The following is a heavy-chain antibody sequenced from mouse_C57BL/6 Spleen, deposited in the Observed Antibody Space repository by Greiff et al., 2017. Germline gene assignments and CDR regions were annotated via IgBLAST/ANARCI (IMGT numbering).Heavy chain of an antibody. CDR3: ARGWLLRFDY. V-gene: IGHV5-17*01. J-gene: IGHJ2*01. CDR1: GFTFSDYG. CDR2: ISSGSSTI. D-gene: IGHD2-3*01. Sequence: EVKLLESGGGLVKPGGSLKLSCAASGFTFSDYGMHWVRQAPEKGLEWVAYISSGSSTIYYADTVKGRFTISRDNAKNTLFLQMTSLRSEDTAMYYCARGWLLRFDYWGQGTTLTVSS.